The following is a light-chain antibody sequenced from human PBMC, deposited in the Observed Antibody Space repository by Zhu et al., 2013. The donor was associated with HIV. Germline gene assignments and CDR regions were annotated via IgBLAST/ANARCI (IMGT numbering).Light chain of an antibody. CDR1: SSDVGGYNY. CDR3: NSHRSGTTLVL. Sequence: QSALTQPASLSGSPGQSLAISCTGTSSDVGGYNYVSWYQQYPGKAPKLILYEVSSRPSGVSNRFSGSKSGNTASLTITGLQPEDEADYYCNSHRSGTTLVLFGGGTKVTVL. J-gene: IGLJ2*01. V-gene: IGLV2-14*01. CDR2: EVS.